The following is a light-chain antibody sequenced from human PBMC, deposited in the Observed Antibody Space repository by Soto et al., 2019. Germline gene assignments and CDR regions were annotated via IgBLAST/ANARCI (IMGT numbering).Light chain of an antibody. CDR2: GAS. V-gene: IGKV3-20*01. CDR3: HQYDNAPQT. J-gene: IGKJ2*01. CDR1: QSIKRSY. Sequence: EIVLMQSPGTLSLAPGERATLSCRASQSIKRSYLAWYQQKTGQAPRVLIYGASNRATGIPDRFSGSGSGTDFSLTISRLEPEDFAVYYCHQYDNAPQTFGQGTNVEIK.